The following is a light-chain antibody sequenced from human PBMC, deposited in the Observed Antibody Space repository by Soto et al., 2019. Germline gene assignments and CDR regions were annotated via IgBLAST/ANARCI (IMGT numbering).Light chain of an antibody. V-gene: IGLV1-44*01. J-gene: IGLJ2*01. Sequence: QSVLTQPPSASGTPGQRVTISCSGSSSNIGSNTVNWYQQLPGTAPKLLIYSNNQRPSGVPDRVSGSKSGTSASLATSGLQSEDEADYYCAAWDDSLNGHVVFGGGTKLTVL. CDR3: AAWDDSLNGHVV. CDR1: SSNIGSNT. CDR2: SNN.